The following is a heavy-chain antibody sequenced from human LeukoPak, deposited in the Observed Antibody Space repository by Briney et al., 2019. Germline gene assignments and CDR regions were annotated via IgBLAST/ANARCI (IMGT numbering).Heavy chain of an antibody. CDR1: GFTFSSYS. J-gene: IGHJ4*02. CDR3: AGYDYVCGSYRDDY. Sequence: GGSLRLSCAASGFTFSSYSMNWVRRAPGKGLEWVSSISGSSSYIYYADSVKGRFTISRDNAKNSLYLQMNSLRAEDTAVYYCAGYDYVCGSYRDDYWGQGTLVTVSS. V-gene: IGHV3-21*01. D-gene: IGHD3-16*02. CDR2: ISGSSSYI.